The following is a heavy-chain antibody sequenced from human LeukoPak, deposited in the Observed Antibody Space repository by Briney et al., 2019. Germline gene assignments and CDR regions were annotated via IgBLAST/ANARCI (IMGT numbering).Heavy chain of an antibody. J-gene: IGHJ6*02. V-gene: IGHV3-11*03. D-gene: IGHD2-21*01. CDR1: RFTFSDYY. CDR3: ARSEEVVIGASYYYGMDV. Sequence: KPGRSLRLSCAASRFTFSDYYMSWMRQTPGKGLEWVSYISGAGGNTNYADSVKGRCTISRDNAKNSLYLQMNSLRAEDTAIYYCARSEEVVIGASYYYGMDVWGQGTTVTVSS. CDR2: ISGAGGNT.